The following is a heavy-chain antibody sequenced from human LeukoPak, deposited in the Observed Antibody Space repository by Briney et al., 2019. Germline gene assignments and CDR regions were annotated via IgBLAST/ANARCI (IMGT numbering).Heavy chain of an antibody. CDR3: GGFEYEAGLGW. CDR1: GFMVNDYW. D-gene: IGHD6-19*01. J-gene: IGHJ4*02. V-gene: IGHV3-7*01. CDR2: IKPDGSET. Sequence: GGSLRLSCAASGFMVNDYWMMWVRQAPGEGLEWVANIKPDGSETYYMGSVRGRFTISRDNAKNLLYLQMNNLRGEDTAVYYCGGFEYEAGLGWWGQGTLVAVST.